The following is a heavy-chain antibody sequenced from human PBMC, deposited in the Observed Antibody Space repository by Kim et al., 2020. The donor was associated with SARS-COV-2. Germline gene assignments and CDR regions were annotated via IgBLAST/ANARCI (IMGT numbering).Heavy chain of an antibody. J-gene: IGHJ4*02. CDR1: GFTVSGNY. V-gene: IGHV3-53*01. CDR2: IYSGGNT. CDR3: ARAYDFWSNRYFDY. D-gene: IGHD3-3*01. Sequence: GGSLRLSCAASGFTVSGNYMSWVRQAPGKGLEWVSVIYSGGNTYYADSVKGRFTISRDNSKNTLYLQMNSLRAEDTAVYYCARAYDFWSNRYFDYWGQGTLVTVSS.